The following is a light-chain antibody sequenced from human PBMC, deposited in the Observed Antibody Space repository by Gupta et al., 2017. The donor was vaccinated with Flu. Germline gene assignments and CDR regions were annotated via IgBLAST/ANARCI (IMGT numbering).Light chain of an antibody. Sequence: YDLPPPPSVSVSPGQTASITCSGDKWGDKYACWYQQRPGHSPVLVIYQDNRRPSGIPERFSGSTSGNTATLTISGTQAVDEADYYCQVWDGNTGVFGGGTKLTVL. V-gene: IGLV3-1*01. CDR2: QDN. CDR1: KWGDKY. J-gene: IGLJ3*02. CDR3: QVWDGNTGV.